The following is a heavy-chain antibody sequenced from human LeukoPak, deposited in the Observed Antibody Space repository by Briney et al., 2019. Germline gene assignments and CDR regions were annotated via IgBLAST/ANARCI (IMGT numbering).Heavy chain of an antibody. Sequence: ASVKVSCKASGYTFTDYHMHWVRQAPGQGLEWMGWINPNTGGTNYAQKFQGRVTMTRDTSISTAYMDLSRLRSDDTAIYYCARAVGALYNWFDPWGQGTLVTVSS. J-gene: IGHJ5*02. CDR3: ARAVGALYNWFDP. V-gene: IGHV1-2*02. CDR1: GYTFTDYH. D-gene: IGHD1-26*01. CDR2: INPNTGGT.